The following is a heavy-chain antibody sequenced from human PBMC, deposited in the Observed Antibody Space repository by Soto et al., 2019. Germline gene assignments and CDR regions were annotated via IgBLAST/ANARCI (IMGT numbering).Heavy chain of an antibody. V-gene: IGHV4-30-4*01. CDR1: GGSISSTDYF. Sequence: SETLSLTCTVSGGSISSTDYFWSWIRQPPGKGLEWIGYIFYSGTTYSNLSLNSRVTISIDTSKNQFSLKLSSVTAADTAVYYCARGRRGGYWVGPWGQGTVVTV. J-gene: IGHJ5*02. CDR3: ARGRRGGYWVGP. CDR2: IFYSGTT.